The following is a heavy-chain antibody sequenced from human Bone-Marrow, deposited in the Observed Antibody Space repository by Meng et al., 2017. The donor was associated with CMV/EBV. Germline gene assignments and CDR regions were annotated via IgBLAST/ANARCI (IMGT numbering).Heavy chain of an antibody. CDR2: ISAKNGDT. V-gene: IGHV1-18*01. J-gene: IGHJ4*02. CDR1: GYKFINYV. CDR3: ARGGGQYDFDL. Sequence: ASVKVSCKASGYKFINYVFDWVRQDPRHGLQWMGRISAKNGDTNYAPELYDRLTLTADTYTSVVYLELRRLVSDETAIYYCARGGGQYDFDLWGPGTLVTVSS. D-gene: IGHD3-10*01.